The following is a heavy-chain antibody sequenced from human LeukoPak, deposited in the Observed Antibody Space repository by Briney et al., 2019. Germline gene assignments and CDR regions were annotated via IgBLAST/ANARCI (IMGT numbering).Heavy chain of an antibody. CDR2: IRDDGSNK. CDR1: GFTFSSYG. D-gene: IGHD6-6*01. CDR3: AKGYSSFHAFDI. J-gene: IGHJ3*02. Sequence: GGSLRLSCAASGFTFSSYGMHWVRQAPGKGLEWVAFIRDDGSNKYYADSVKGRFTISRDNSKNTLYLQMNSLRAEDTAVYYCAKGYSSFHAFDIWGQGTMVTVSS. V-gene: IGHV3-30*02.